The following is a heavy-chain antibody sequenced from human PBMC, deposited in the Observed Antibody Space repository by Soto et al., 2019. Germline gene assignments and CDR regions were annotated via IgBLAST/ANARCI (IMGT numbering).Heavy chain of an antibody. J-gene: IGHJ6*02. CDR1: GFTFSNAL. D-gene: IGHD2-2*01. CDR3: TTAGRQYQLLFRRGGYYGMDV. Sequence: KPGGSLRLSCAASGFTFSNALMSWVRQAPGKGLEWVGRIKSKTDGGTTDYAAPVKGRFTISRDDSKNTLYLQMNSLKTEDTAVYYCTTAGRQYQLLFRRGGYYGMDVWGQGTTVTVSS. CDR2: IKSKTDGGTT. V-gene: IGHV3-15*01.